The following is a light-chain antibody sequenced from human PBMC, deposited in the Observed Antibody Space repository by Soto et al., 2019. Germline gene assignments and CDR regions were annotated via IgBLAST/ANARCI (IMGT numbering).Light chain of an antibody. Sequence: EVVLTQSPGTLSLSPGERATLSCRASQIVTINSLAWYQQKPGQPPRLLIYAASTRASAIPDRFSGSGSGTDFTLTISRLQPEDFALYCCQQYGDSPFTFGPGTRVDVK. CDR3: QQYGDSPFT. J-gene: IGKJ3*01. V-gene: IGKV3-20*01. CDR2: AAS. CDR1: QIVTINS.